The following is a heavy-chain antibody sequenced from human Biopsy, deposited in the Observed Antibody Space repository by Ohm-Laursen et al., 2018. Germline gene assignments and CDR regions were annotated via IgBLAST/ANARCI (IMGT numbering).Heavy chain of an antibody. CDR1: GYTFISYS. V-gene: IGHV1-18*01. CDR2: IRPLNGDT. D-gene: IGHD3-16*02. J-gene: IGHJ4*02. Sequence: ASVKVSCKTSGYTFISYSINWVRQAPGQGLEWMGWIRPLNGDTKYGQKFQDRVTMTPDTSTSTVYMELTSLRSDDTAVYYCTRGEVTFGELIVSLDSWGQGTLVTVSS. CDR3: TRGEVTFGELIVSLDS.